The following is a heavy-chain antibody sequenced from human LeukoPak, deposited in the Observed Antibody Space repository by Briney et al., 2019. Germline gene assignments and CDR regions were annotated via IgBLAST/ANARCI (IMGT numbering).Heavy chain of an antibody. CDR3: ARGYLGYCSSTSCSGFDP. Sequence: SETLSLTCAVYGGSFSGYYWSWIRQPPGKGLEWIGEINHSGSTNYNPSLKSRVTISVDTSKNQFSLKLSSATAADTAVYYCARGYLGYCSSTSCSGFDPWGQGTLVTVSS. J-gene: IGHJ5*02. D-gene: IGHD2-2*01. CDR2: INHSGST. CDR1: GGSFSGYY. V-gene: IGHV4-34*01.